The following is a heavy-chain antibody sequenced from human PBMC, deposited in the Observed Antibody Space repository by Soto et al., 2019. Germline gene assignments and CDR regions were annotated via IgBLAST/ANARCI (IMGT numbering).Heavy chain of an antibody. Sequence: QVQLVQSEAEMKKPGASVKVSCKASGYTFTSYGVSWVRQAPGQGLEWMGWISAYNGNTNYAQKLQGRVTMTTDTSTSTAYMELRSLRSDDTAVYYCARASDYGDYLLFPFDYWGQGTLVTVSS. J-gene: IGHJ4*02. CDR2: ISAYNGNT. D-gene: IGHD4-17*01. V-gene: IGHV1-18*01. CDR1: GYTFTSYG. CDR3: ARASDYGDYLLFPFDY.